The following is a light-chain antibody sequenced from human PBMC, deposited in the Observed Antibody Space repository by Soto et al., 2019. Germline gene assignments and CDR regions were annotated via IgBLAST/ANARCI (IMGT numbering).Light chain of an antibody. V-gene: IGLV2-11*01. CDR2: DVT. J-gene: IGLJ2*01. Sequence: QSALTQPPSVSGSPGQSVTISCTVTSSDVGDYEHVSWYQLAPGTAPKLIIYDVTKRPSGVPDRFSGSKSGNTASLIISGLQAADEAEYYCCCCSYAGSSSFRVLFGGGTKLTVL. CDR1: SSDVGDYEH. CDR3: CSYAGSSSFRVL.